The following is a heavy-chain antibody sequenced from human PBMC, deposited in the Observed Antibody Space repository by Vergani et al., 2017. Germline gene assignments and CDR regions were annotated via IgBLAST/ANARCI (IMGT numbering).Heavy chain of an antibody. CDR1: GYTFTSYG. J-gene: IGHJ2*01. Sequence: QVQLVQSGAEVKKPGASVKVSCKASGYTFTSYGISWVRQAPGQGLEWMGWISAYNGNTNYAQKLQGRVTMTTDTSTSTAYMELRSLRSDDTAVYYCARLGNYDFWSGYLKPTHWYFDLWGRGTLVTVSS. D-gene: IGHD3-3*01. CDR3: ARLGNYDFWSGYLKPTHWYFDL. CDR2: ISAYNGNT. V-gene: IGHV1-18*04.